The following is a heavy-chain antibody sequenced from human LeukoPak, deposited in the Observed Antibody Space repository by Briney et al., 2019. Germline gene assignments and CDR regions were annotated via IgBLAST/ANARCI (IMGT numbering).Heavy chain of an antibody. CDR2: ISAYNGNT. J-gene: IGHJ4*02. V-gene: IGHV1-18*01. D-gene: IGHD3-10*01. CDR1: GYTFTSYG. CDR3: ARDDYYGSGSYYSD. Sequence: GASVKVSCKASGYTFTSYGISWVRQAPGQGLEWMGWISAYNGNTNYPQKLQGRVTMTTDTSTSTAYMELRSLRSDDTAVYYCARDDYYGSGSYYSDWGQGTLVTVSS.